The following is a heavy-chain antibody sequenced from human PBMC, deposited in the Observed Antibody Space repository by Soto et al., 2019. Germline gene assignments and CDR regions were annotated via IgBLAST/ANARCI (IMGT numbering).Heavy chain of an antibody. J-gene: IGHJ3*02. CDR3: VCVSGGDRGDIFDT. V-gene: IGHV1-24*01. D-gene: IGHD3-10*01. CDR1: GDRLSELP. CDR2: LDPGDDET. Sequence: HVQLLQSGAEVKKPGASVKVSCKVSGDRLSELPMHWVRQAPGKGLEWVGGLDPGDDETIYAEKLEGRVTVTEDTATDTAFMELSSLNPEDTAMYFCVCVSGGDRGDIFDTWGPGTMVIVSS.